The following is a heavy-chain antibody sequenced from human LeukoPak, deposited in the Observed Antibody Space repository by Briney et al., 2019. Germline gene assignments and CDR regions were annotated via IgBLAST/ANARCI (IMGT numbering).Heavy chain of an antibody. D-gene: IGHD5-18*01. CDR1: GGSISGYY. Sequence: SETLSLTCTVSGGSISGYYWSWIRQPPGKGLEWIGYNYYNENTNYNPSLKSRATISVDTSKNQFSLKLSSVTAADTAVYYCATDTALRGYYYYGMDVWGQGTTVTVSS. CDR2: NYYNENT. J-gene: IGHJ6*02. V-gene: IGHV4-59*01. CDR3: ATDTALRGYYYYGMDV.